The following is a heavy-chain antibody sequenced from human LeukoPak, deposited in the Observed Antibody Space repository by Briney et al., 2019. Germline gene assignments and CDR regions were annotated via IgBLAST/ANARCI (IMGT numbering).Heavy chain of an antibody. Sequence: GGSLRLSCAASGFTFSTYAMSWVRQAPGKGLEWVSGITNTGGVTLYADSVKGRLTVSRDTSNNTLYLQMNSLRAEDTAVYYCAREGKWLQLRYFDYWGQGTLVTVSS. D-gene: IGHD5-24*01. V-gene: IGHV3-23*01. CDR1: GFTFSTYA. CDR2: ITNTGGVT. CDR3: AREGKWLQLRYFDY. J-gene: IGHJ4*02.